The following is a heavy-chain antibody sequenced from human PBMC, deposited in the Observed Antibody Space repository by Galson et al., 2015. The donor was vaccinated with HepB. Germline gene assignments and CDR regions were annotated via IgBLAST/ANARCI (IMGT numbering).Heavy chain of an antibody. J-gene: IGHJ4*02. Sequence: SVKVSCKASGYTFTSYGITWVRQAPGQGPEGMGWITPYRGNTKDTQKFQGRVTMTTDTSTSTAYMELRSLRSDDTAVYYCARRCFVLYDCTRDNLHSWGQGALFTVAS. D-gene: IGHD2-8*02. CDR2: ITPYRGNT. CDR3: ARRCFVLYDCTRDNLHS. CDR1: GYTFTSYG. V-gene: IGHV1-18*01.